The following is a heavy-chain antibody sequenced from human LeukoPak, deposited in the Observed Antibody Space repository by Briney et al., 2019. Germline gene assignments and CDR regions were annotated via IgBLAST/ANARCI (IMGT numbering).Heavy chain of an antibody. Sequence: SETLSLTCAVYGGSFSGYYWSWIRQPPGKGLEWIGEINHSGSTNYNPSLKSRVTISVDTSKNQFSLKLSSVTAADTAVYYCVGKEGRGWYPHWYFDLWGRGTLVTVSS. V-gene: IGHV4-34*01. CDR1: GGSFSGYY. D-gene: IGHD6-19*01. CDR3: VGKEGRGWYPHWYFDL. CDR2: INHSGST. J-gene: IGHJ2*01.